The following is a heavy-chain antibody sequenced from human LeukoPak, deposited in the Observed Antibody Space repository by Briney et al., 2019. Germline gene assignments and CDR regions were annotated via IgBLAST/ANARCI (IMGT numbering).Heavy chain of an antibody. CDR3: VREGSDGFEI. CDR1: GFTFSSYT. V-gene: IGHV3-21*01. Sequence: GGSLRLSCAASGFTFSSYTMNWVRQAPGKGLEWVSWISSSSGYIYYADSVKGRFTISRDNAKNSLYLQMNSLRAEDTAVYYCVREGSDGFEIWGQGTMVTVSS. CDR2: ISSSSGYI. J-gene: IGHJ3*02.